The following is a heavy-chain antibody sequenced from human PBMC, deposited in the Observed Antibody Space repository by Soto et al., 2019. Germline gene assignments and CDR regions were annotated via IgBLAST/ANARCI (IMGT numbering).Heavy chain of an antibody. Sequence: SQTLSLTCAIPGDSVSSYSAAWNWIRQSPSGGLEWLGRTYYRSRFFSDYAESVKSRIIINPDTSKNQFSLQLKSVTPEDTAVYYCVRDRYSSSGWFDPWGQGTPVTVS. J-gene: IGHJ5*02. V-gene: IGHV6-1*01. CDR1: GDSVSSYSAA. CDR3: VRDRYSSSGWFDP. CDR2: TYYRSRFFS. D-gene: IGHD3-10*01.